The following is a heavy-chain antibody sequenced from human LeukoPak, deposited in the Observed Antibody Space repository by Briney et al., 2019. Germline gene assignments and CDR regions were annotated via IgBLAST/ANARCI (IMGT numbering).Heavy chain of an antibody. CDR3: ARHYGSGSYLYYYYYYMDV. CDR1: GGSISSYY. V-gene: IGHV4-59*04. CDR2: IYYSGST. D-gene: IGHD3-10*01. J-gene: IGHJ6*03. Sequence: SETLSLTCTVSGGSISSYYWSWIRQPPGKGLEWIGYIYYSGSTYYNPSLKSRVTISVDTSKNQFSLKLSSVTAADTAVYYCARHYGSGSYLYYYYYYMDVWGKGTTVTISS.